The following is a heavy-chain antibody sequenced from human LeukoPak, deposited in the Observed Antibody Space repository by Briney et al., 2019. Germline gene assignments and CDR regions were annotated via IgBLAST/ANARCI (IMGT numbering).Heavy chain of an antibody. D-gene: IGHD2-15*01. CDR1: GFTFSSYW. Sequence: GGSLRLSCAASGFTFSSYWMHWVRQAPGKGLVWVSRINSDGSSTSYADSVKGRFTISRDNAKNTLYLQMNSLRAEDTAVYYCARDSTFIGYCSGGSCYSDAFDIWGQGTMVTVSS. CDR2: INSDGSST. CDR3: ARDSTFIGYCSGGSCYSDAFDI. V-gene: IGHV3-74*01. J-gene: IGHJ3*02.